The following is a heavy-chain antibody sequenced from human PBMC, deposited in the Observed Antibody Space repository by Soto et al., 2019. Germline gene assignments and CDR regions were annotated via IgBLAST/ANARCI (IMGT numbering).Heavy chain of an antibody. V-gene: IGHV4-30-4*01. D-gene: IGHD3-16*02. CDR1: GGSISSGDYY. CDR2: IYYSGST. CDR3: ARDLYLRYWFDP. J-gene: IGHJ5*02. Sequence: SETLSLTCTVSGGSISSGDYYWSWIRQPPGKGLEWIGYIYYSGSTYYNPSLKSRVTISVDTSKNQFSLKLSSVTAADTAVYYCARDLYLRYWFDPWGQGTLVTVSS.